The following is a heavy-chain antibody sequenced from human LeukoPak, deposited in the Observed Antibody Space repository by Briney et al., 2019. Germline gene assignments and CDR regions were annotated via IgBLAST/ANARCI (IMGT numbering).Heavy chain of an antibody. V-gene: IGHV3-7*01. CDR2: IKQDGSEK. CDR1: GFTFSSYW. D-gene: IGHD2-8*01. Sequence: GWSLRLSCAASGFTFSSYWMSWVRQAPGKGLEWVANIKQDGSEKYYVDSVEGRFTISRDNAKNSLYLQMNSLRAEDTAVYYCAREDVVLVDAVRYYYYGMDVWGQGTTVTVSS. CDR3: AREDVVLVDAVRYYYYGMDV. J-gene: IGHJ6*02.